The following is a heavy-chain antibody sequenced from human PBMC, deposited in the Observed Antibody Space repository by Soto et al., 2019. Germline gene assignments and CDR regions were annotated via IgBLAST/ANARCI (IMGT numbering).Heavy chain of an antibody. CDR1: GGTFSNFA. D-gene: IGHD3-3*01. CDR3: ARDFGLHNCFDS. Sequence: QVQRVQSAAEVKKPGSSVKVSCTASGGTFSNFAISWVRQAPGQGLEWMGGIIPMFGAADYAQEFQGRVTITADESTSTAYMELSSLRSEDTAMYYCARDFGLHNCFDSWGQGTQVTVSS. V-gene: IGHV1-69*01. CDR2: IIPMFGAA. J-gene: IGHJ5*01.